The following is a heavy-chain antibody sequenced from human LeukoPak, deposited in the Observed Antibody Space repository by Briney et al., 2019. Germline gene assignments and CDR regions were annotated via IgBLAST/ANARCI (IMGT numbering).Heavy chain of an antibody. D-gene: IGHD6-19*01. CDR2: ISGTTDST. V-gene: IGHV3-23*01. Sequence: GGSLRLSCAASGFDFSSYAMSLVRQAPGKALELVSAISGTTDSTDYADSVKGRFTISRDNSKNTLYLQMSSLRAEDTAVYYCASESAIAVAGTFTFDYWGQGTLVTVSS. CDR1: GFDFSSYA. J-gene: IGHJ4*02. CDR3: ASESAIAVAGTFTFDY.